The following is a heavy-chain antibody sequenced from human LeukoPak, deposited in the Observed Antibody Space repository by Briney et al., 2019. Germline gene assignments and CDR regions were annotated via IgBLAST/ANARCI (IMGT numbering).Heavy chain of an antibody. V-gene: IGHV1-69*13. CDR1: GGTFSGYA. CDR2: IIPIFGTA. J-gene: IGHJ4*02. Sequence: SVKVSCKASGGTFSGYAISWVRQAPGQGLEWMGGIIPIFGTANYAQKFQGRVTITADESTSTAYVELSSLRSEDTAVYYCAREYAGKGMTGGNDYWGQGTLVTVSS. CDR3: AREYAGKGMTGGNDY. D-gene: IGHD4-23*01.